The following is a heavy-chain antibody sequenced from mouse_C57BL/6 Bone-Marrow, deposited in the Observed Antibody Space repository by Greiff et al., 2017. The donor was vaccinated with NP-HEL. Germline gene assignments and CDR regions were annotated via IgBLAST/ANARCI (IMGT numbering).Heavy chain of an antibody. CDR2: INPNNGGT. V-gene: IGHV1-26*01. CDR1: GYTFTDYY. J-gene: IGHJ1*03. Sequence: VQLQQSGPELVKPGASVKISCKASGYTFTDYYMNWVKQSHGKSLEWIGDINPNNGGTSYNQKFKGKATLTVDKSSSTAYMELRSLTSEDSAVYYCARPYYGSSLSYWYFDVWGTGTTVTVSS. CDR3: ARPYYGSSLSYWYFDV. D-gene: IGHD1-1*01.